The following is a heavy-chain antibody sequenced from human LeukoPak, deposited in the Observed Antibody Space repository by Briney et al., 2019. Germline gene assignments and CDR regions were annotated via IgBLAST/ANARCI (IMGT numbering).Heavy chain of an antibody. D-gene: IGHD2/OR15-2a*01. CDR2: IKSKTEGGTT. V-gene: IGHV3-15*01. CDR3: TTSENIGYIPGI. Sequence: GGSLRLSCAASGFPFSDAWMSWFRQAPGKGLEWVGRIKSKTEGGTTDYAAPAKGRFSIARDDSKDTLYLQMSRLRTEDTAVYYCTTSENIGYIPGIWGQGTLVTVSS. J-gene: IGHJ4*02. CDR1: GFPFSDAW.